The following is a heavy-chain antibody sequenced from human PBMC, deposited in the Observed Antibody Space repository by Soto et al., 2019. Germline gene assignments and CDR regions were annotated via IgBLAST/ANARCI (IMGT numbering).Heavy chain of an antibody. V-gene: IGHV3-23*01. CDR2: LSGGDGTT. D-gene: IGHD3-16*01. J-gene: IGHJ3*02. CDR3: VKRRYYDSSAWEI. Sequence: PGGSLRLSCATSGFTFSTYGMTWVRQAPGKGLEWVSSLSGGDGTTYYADSVKGRFTISRDNSKNTLYLQMNSLRAEDSALHYCVKRRYYDSSAWEIWGQETMVTVPS. CDR1: GFTFSTYG.